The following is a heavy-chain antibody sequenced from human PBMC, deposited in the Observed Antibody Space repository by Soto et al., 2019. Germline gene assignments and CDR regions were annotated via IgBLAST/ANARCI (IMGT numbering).Heavy chain of an antibody. V-gene: IGHV4-30-4*01. CDR3: ASGLGYCSGGSCYEEGYNWFDP. J-gene: IGHJ5*02. CDR2: IYYSGST. Sequence: PSETLSLTCTVSGGSISSGDYYWSWIRQPPGKGLEWIGYIYYSGSTYYNPSLKSRVTISVDTSKNQFSLKLSSVTAADTAVHYCASGLGYCSGGSCYEEGYNWFDPWGQGTLVTVSS. D-gene: IGHD2-15*01. CDR1: GGSISSGDYY.